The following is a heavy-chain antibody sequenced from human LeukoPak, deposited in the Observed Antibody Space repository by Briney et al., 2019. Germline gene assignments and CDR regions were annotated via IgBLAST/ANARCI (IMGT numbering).Heavy chain of an antibody. V-gene: IGHV3-7*01. CDR3: ARNPIVVVPAATLYYYYYYMDV. CDR2: IKQDGSEK. J-gene: IGHJ6*03. D-gene: IGHD2-2*01. CDR1: GFTFSSYA. Sequence: GGSLRLSCAASGFTFSSYAMHWVRQAPGKGLEWVANIKQDGSEKYYVDSVKGRFTISRDNAKNSLYLQMNSLRAEDTAVYYCARNPIVVVPAATLYYYYYYMDVWGKGTTVTVSS.